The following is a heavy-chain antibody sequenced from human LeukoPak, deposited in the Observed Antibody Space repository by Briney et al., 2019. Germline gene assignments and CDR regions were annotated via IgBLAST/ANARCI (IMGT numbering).Heavy chain of an antibody. CDR1: GFTFSNAW. CDR2: IKSKTAGGTI. D-gene: IGHD1-26*01. V-gene: IGHV3-15*01. J-gene: IGHJ4*02. CDR3: TTGESMVGSTIHIRWAD. Sequence: GGSLRLSCAASGFTFSNAWMTWVRQAPGKGLEWVGRIKSKTAGGTIDYAAPVKGRFTISRDDSKNTLYLQMNSLRTEDTAVYYCTTGESMVGSTIHIRWADWGQGTLVTVSS.